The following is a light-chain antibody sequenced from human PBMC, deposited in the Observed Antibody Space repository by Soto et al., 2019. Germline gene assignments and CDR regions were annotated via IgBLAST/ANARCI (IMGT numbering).Light chain of an antibody. Sequence: QSVLTQPPSASGTPGQRVTISCTGSSSKIGSNSVNWYQQLPGMAPKLLIYSSDRRPSGVPDRFSGSKSGTSASLAISGLQSEDEADYYCAAWDDSLNGYVFGTGTKVTVL. J-gene: IGLJ1*01. V-gene: IGLV1-44*01. CDR2: SSD. CDR1: SSKIGSNS. CDR3: AAWDDSLNGYV.